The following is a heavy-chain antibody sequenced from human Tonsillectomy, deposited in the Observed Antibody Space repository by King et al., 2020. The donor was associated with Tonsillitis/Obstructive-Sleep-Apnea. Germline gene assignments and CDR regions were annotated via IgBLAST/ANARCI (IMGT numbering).Heavy chain of an antibody. D-gene: IGHD2/OR15-2a*01. J-gene: IGHJ5*02. CDR1: GVAVSSGSYY. CDR3: AGGYYMVGFDP. CDR2: IYYSGST. Sequence: VQLQESGPGLVKPSETLSLTCTVSGVAVSSGSYYWSWIRRPPGKGLEWIGYIYYSGSTTYNPSVKSRATISVDTSKNQFSLKLSSVTPADTAVYYCAGGYYMVGFDPWGLGTLVTVSS. V-gene: IGHV4-61*01.